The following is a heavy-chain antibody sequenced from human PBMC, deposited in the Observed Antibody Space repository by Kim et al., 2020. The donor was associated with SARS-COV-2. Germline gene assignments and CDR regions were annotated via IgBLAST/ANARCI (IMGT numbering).Heavy chain of an antibody. Sequence: SETLSLTCTVSGGSISSGGYYWRWIRQHPGKGLEWIGYIYYSGSTYYNPSLKSRVTISVDTSKNQFSLKLSSVTAADTAVYYCARASDYVWGSYRHGYFDYWGQGTLVTVSS. CDR2: IYYSGST. CDR1: GGSISSGGYY. D-gene: IGHD3-16*02. V-gene: IGHV4-31*03. J-gene: IGHJ4*02. CDR3: ARASDYVWGSYRHGYFDY.